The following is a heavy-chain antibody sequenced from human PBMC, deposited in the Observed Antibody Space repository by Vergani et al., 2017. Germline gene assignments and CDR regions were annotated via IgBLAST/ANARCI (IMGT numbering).Heavy chain of an antibody. CDR2: IYYSGST. D-gene: IGHD2-21*02. J-gene: IGHJ4*02. CDR3: ARRASPRLGPRHRQVGLNCGGDCYSRYFDY. CDR1: GGSISSSSYY. V-gene: IGHV4-39*01. Sequence: QLQLQESGPGLVKPSETLSLTCTVSGGSISSSSYYWGWIRQPPGKGLEWIGSIYYSGSTYYNPSLKSRVTISVDTSKNQFSLKLSSVTAADTAVYYCARRASPRLGPRHRQVGLNCGGDCYSRYFDYWGQGTLVTVSS.